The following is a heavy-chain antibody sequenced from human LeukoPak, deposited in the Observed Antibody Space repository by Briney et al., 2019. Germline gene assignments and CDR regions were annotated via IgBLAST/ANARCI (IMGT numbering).Heavy chain of an antibody. CDR3: ARGGGVKGAYGYYYYMDV. CDR2: IGGSGGNI. J-gene: IGHJ6*03. CDR1: GLSFSNYA. V-gene: IGHV3-23*01. D-gene: IGHD5-12*01. Sequence: PGGSLRLSCAASGLSFSNYAMYWVRQAPGKGLEWVSAIGGSGGNIFYTDSVKGRFTISRGNSKNTLYLQMNSLRAEDTAVYYCARGGGVKGAYGYYYYMDVWGKGTTVTVSS.